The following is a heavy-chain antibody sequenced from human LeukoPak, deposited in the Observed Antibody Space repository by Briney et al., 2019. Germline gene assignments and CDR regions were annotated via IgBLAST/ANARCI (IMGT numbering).Heavy chain of an antibody. CDR3: AKVPHFVVVTAEDY. V-gene: IGHV3-23*01. CDR1: GFTFSSYA. Sequence: GGSLRLSCAASGFTFSSYAMSWVRQAPGKGLEWVSAISGSGGSTYYADSVKGRFTISRDNSKNTLYLQMNSLRAEDTAVYYCAKVPHFVVVTAEDYWGQGTLVTVSS. CDR2: ISGSGGST. J-gene: IGHJ4*02. D-gene: IGHD2-21*02.